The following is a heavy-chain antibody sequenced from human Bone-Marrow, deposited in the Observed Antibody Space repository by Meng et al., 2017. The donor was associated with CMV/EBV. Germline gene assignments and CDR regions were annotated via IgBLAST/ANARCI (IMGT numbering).Heavy chain of an antibody. Sequence: GESLKISCAASGFTFSSYWMSWVRQAPGKGLEWVANIKQDGSEKYYVDSVKGRFTISRDNAKNSLYLQMNSLRAEDTAVHYCARVGGSRFLEWLSHWYFDLWGRGPLVTVSS. CDR2: IKQDGSEK. V-gene: IGHV3-7*01. D-gene: IGHD3-3*01. J-gene: IGHJ2*01. CDR1: GFTFSSYW. CDR3: ARVGGSRFLEWLSHWYFDL.